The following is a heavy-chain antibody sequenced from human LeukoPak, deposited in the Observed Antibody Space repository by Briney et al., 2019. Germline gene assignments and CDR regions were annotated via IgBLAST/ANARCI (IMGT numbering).Heavy chain of an antibody. CDR3: ARYSYGRDYFDY. CDR2: INHSGST. D-gene: IGHD5-18*01. Sequence: PSETLSLTCAVYGGSFSGYYWSWIRQPPGKGLEWIGEINHSGSTNYNPSLKSRVTISVDTSENQFSLKLSSVTAADTAVYYCARYSYGRDYFDYWGQGTLVTVSS. J-gene: IGHJ4*02. V-gene: IGHV4-34*01. CDR1: GGSFSGYY.